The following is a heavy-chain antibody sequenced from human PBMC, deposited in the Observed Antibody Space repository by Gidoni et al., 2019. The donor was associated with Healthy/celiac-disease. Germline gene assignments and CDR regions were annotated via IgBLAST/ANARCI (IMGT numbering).Heavy chain of an antibody. D-gene: IGHD3-10*01. CDR1: GGPISSGDYY. CDR3: ARGVNYGSGDPLGYYFDY. J-gene: IGHJ4*02. Sequence: QVQLQESGPGLVKPSQTLSLTCTVSGGPISSGDYYWSWIRQPPGKGLEWIGYIYYSGSTYYNPSLKSRVTISVDTSKNQFSLKLSSVTAADTAVYYCARGVNYGSGDPLGYYFDYWGQGTLVTVSS. CDR2: IYYSGST. V-gene: IGHV4-30-4*01.